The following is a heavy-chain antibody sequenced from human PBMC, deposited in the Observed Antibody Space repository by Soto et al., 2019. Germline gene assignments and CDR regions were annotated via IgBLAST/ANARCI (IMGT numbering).Heavy chain of an antibody. CDR3: AKAPNGDYVGAFDS. CDR1: GFTFSNYA. D-gene: IGHD4-17*01. J-gene: IGHJ4*02. V-gene: IGHV3-23*01. CDR2: ITGSGGTT. Sequence: EVQWLESGGGLVQPGGSLRLSCAASGFTFSNYAMTWVRQAPGKGLEYVSSITGSGGTTLYADSVKGRFTISRDNSKNTLYLQLISLRAEDTAIYFCAKAPNGDYVGAFDSWGQGSLVTVSA.